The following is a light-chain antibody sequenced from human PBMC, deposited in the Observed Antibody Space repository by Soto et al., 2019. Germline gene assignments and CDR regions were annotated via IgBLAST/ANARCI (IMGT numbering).Light chain of an antibody. CDR1: SSNIGSNY. J-gene: IGLJ2*01. Sequence: QSVLTQPPSASGTPGQRVTISCSGSSSNIGSNYVYWYQQFPGSAHKLLIYRNDQPPSGVPDRFSGSKSGTSASLAISGPRSEDEADYYCAAWDDSLSAVVFGGGTKVTVL. CDR2: RND. CDR3: AAWDDSLSAVV. V-gene: IGLV1-47*01.